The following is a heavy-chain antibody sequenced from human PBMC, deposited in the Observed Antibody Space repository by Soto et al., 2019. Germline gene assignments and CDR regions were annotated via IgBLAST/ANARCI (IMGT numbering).Heavy chain of an antibody. Sequence: ASETLSLTCGVYGGSFSGYYWSWIRQPPGMGLEWIGGINHSGSANYNPSLKSRVIISIDTSKNQFSLKLGSVTAADTAVYFCARRHGLDIDAYYWGQGILVTVSS. CDR1: GGSFSGYY. J-gene: IGHJ4*02. D-gene: IGHD3-10*01. V-gene: IGHV4-34*01. CDR2: INHSGSA. CDR3: ARRHGLDIDAYY.